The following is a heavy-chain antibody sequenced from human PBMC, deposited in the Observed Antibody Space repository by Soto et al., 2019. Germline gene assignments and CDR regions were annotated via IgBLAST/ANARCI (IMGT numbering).Heavy chain of an antibody. CDR2: IHYSGST. CDR1: GDSISSYY. CDR3: ARHETPHGDYDY. V-gene: IGHV4-59*08. D-gene: IGHD4-17*01. J-gene: IGHJ4*02. Sequence: PSDTLSLTCTVSGDSISSYYWSWIRQPPGKGLEWIGYIHYSGSTNYNPSLKSRVTISVDTSKNQFSLRLSSVTAADTAVYYCARHETPHGDYDYWGQGTLVTVSS.